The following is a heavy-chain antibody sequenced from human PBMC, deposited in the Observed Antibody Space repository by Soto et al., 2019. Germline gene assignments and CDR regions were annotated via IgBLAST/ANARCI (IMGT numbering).Heavy chain of an antibody. D-gene: IGHD3-16*01. CDR2: IYYSGST. CDR3: ARQRRDYLDV. CDR1: GGSISSYY. J-gene: IGHJ6*02. Sequence: SETLSLTCPVSGGSISSYYWSWIRQPPGKGLEWIGYIYYSGSTNYNPSLKSRVTISVDTSKNQFSLKLSSVTAADTAVYYCARQRRDYLDVWGQGTTVTVSS. V-gene: IGHV4-59*08.